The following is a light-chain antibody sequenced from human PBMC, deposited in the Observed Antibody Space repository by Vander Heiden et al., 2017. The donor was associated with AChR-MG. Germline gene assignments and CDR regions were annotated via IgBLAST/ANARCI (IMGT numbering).Light chain of an antibody. V-gene: IGKV3-20*01. CDR1: QSVRDNS. CDR2: DAS. Sequence: EIVLTQSPGTLSLSPGERATLACRASQSVRDNSLAWYQQKPGQAPRLLIYDASSRATGIPDRFSGSGSGTDFALTITRLEPEDFAVYYCQLYGAAPVTFGGGTKMEIK. J-gene: IGKJ4*01. CDR3: QLYGAAPVT.